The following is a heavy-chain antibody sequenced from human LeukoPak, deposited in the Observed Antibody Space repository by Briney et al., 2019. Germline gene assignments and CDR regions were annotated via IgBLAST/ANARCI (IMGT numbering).Heavy chain of an antibody. Sequence: GGSLRLSCAASGFTFSRFAMHWVRQAPGKGLVWVSRINSYGSSTSYADSVKGRFTISRDNAKNTLYLQMNSLRAEDTAVYYCARDKEDSSGFPLGYWGQGTLVTVSS. CDR1: GFTFSRFA. J-gene: IGHJ4*02. CDR3: ARDKEDSSGFPLGY. D-gene: IGHD3-22*01. CDR2: INSYGSST. V-gene: IGHV3-74*01.